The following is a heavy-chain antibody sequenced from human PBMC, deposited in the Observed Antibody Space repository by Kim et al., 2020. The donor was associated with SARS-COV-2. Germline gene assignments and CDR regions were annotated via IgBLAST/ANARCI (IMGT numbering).Heavy chain of an antibody. CDR3: ARGEVGSRVDY. J-gene: IGHJ4*02. Sequence: TNYAQKFQGWVTMTRDTSISTAYMELSRLRSDDTAVYYCARGEVGSRVDYWGQGTLVTVSS. V-gene: IGHV1-2*04. D-gene: IGHD2-15*01. CDR2: T.